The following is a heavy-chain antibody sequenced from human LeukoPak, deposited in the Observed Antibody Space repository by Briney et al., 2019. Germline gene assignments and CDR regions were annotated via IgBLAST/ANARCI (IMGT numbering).Heavy chain of an antibody. D-gene: IGHD6-13*01. V-gene: IGHV3-74*01. J-gene: IGHJ5*02. CDR2: INSDGGST. Sequence: TGGSLRLSCAASGFTFSNYWMHWVRQAPGKGLVWVSRINSDGGSTTYADSVKGRFTISRDNAKNTLYLQMNNLRAEDTAVYSCARDREIAAGNFFDPWGQGTLVTVSS. CDR3: ARDREIAAGNFFDP. CDR1: GFTFSNYW.